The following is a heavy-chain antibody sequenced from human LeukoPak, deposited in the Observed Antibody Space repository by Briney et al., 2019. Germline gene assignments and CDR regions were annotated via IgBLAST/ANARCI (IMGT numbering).Heavy chain of an antibody. CDR3: ASRADSGSYYSADY. D-gene: IGHD1-26*01. CDR1: GFTFSSYS. J-gene: IGHJ4*02. Sequence: GGSLRLSCAASGFTFSSYSMNWVRQAPGKGLEWVSYISSSSSTIYYADSVKGRFTISRDNAKNSLYLQMNSLRAEDTAVYYCASRADSGSYYSADYWGQGTLVTVSS. V-gene: IGHV3-48*01. CDR2: ISSSSSTI.